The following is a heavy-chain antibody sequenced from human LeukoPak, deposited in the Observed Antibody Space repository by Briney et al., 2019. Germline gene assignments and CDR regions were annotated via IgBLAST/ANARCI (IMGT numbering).Heavy chain of an antibody. V-gene: IGHV3-43*02. J-gene: IGHJ4*02. CDR1: GHNFGESA. CDR3: AKESGKFDY. CDR2: ISADGGSA. Sequence: PGGSLRLSCVASGHNFGESAMHWVRHAPGKGLEWVSLISADGGSAFSADSVKGRFSISRDNSKNSLYLQMDSLRSEDTAMYYCAKESGKFDYWGQGTLVVVSS.